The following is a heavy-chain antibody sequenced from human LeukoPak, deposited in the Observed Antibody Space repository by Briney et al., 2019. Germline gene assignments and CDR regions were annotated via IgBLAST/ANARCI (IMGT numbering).Heavy chain of an antibody. Sequence: GGSLRLSCAASGFTFSSSAMSWVRLAPGKGLEWVSGISGSDGSTYYADSVKGQFTISRDNSKNTLFLQMNSLRAEDTAVYYCAKDSAKKYDDYWGQGTLVTVSS. J-gene: IGHJ4*02. CDR3: AKDSAKKYDDY. D-gene: IGHD2/OR15-2a*01. CDR2: ISGSDGST. CDR1: GFTFSSSA. V-gene: IGHV3-23*01.